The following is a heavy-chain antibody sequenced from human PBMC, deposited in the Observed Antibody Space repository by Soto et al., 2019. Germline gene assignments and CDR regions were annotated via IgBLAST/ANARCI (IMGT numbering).Heavy chain of an antibody. CDR1: GFTFSSYA. J-gene: IGHJ6*02. CDR2: IRSNGGST. V-gene: IGHV3-64*01. CDR3: ARAIWETYGLDV. D-gene: IGHD3-9*01. Sequence: EVQLVESGGGLVQPGGSLRLSCAASGFTFSSYAMHSVRQAPGKGLEYVSVIRSNGGSTYYANSVKGRLTISRDNSKNPLYLQMGSLRAEDMAVYYCARAIWETYGLDVWGQGTTVTVSS.